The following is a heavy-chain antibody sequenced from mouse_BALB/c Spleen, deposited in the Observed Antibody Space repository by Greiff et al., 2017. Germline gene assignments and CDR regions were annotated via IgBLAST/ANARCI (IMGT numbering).Heavy chain of an antibody. J-gene: IGHJ4*01. D-gene: IGHD1-1*01. CDR1: GFSLTGYG. CDR2: IWGDGST. CDR3: ARRVLRGAMDY. Sequence: QVQLKESGPGLVAPSQSLSITCTVSGFSLTGYGVNWVRQPPGKGLVWLGMIWGDGSTDYNSALKSRLSISKDNSKSQVFLKMNSLQTDDPARYYCARRVLRGAMDYWGQGTSVTVSS. V-gene: IGHV2-6-7*01.